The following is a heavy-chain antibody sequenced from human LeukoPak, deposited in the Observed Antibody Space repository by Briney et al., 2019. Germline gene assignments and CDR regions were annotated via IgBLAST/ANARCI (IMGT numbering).Heavy chain of an antibody. D-gene: IGHD1-26*01. Sequence: GGSLRLSCTASGFIFSSYTINWVRQAPGKGLEWVSSISSGSVSMYHADSVKGRFTISRDNAKNSLYLQMNSLRAEDTAVYYCARSPVGATYFDYWGQGTLVTVSS. CDR1: GFIFSSYT. V-gene: IGHV3-21*01. CDR2: ISSGSVSM. CDR3: ARSPVGATYFDY. J-gene: IGHJ4*02.